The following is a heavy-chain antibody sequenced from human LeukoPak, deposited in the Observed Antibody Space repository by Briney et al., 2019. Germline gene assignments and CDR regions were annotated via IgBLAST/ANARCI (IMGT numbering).Heavy chain of an antibody. CDR3: ARGAHDILTYFDY. CDR1: GFTFSSYA. D-gene: IGHD3-9*01. J-gene: IGHJ4*02. V-gene: IGHV3-30-3*01. CDR2: ISYDGSNK. Sequence: GGSLRLSCAASGFTFSSYAMHWVRQAPGKGLEWVAVISYDGSNKYYADSVKGRFTISRDESKNTLYLQMNSLRAEDTAVYYCARGAHDILTYFDYWGQGTLVTVSS.